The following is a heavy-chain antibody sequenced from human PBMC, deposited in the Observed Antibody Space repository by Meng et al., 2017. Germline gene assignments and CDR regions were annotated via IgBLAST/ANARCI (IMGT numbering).Heavy chain of an antibody. J-gene: IGHJ5*02. CDR1: GGSFSGYY. D-gene: IGHD6-6*01. V-gene: IGHV4-34*01. CDR2: INHSGST. CDR3: AREYSNSSSYNWFDP. Sequence: SETLSLTCAVYGGSFSGYYWSWIRQPPGKGLEWIGEINHSGSTNYNPSLKSRVTISVDTSKNQFTLKLSSVTAADTAVYYWAREYSNSSSYNWFDPWGQGTLVTVSS.